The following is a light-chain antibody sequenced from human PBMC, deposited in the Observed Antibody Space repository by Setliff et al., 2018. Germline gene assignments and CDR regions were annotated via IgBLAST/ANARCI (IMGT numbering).Light chain of an antibody. CDR3: SSYTSSSTPVV. V-gene: IGLV2-14*01. CDR1: NSDVGGYKY. CDR2: EVS. J-gene: IGLJ2*01. Sequence: QSVLTQPRSVSGSPGQSVTISCTGTNSDVGGYKYVSWYQHHPGKAPKLMIYEVSNRPSGVSNRFSGSKSGNTASLTISGLQAEDEADYYCSSYTSSSTPVVFGGGTKVTVL.